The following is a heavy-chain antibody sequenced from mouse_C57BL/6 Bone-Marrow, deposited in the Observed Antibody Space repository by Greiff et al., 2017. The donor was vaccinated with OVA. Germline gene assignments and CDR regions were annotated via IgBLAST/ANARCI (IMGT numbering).Heavy chain of an antibody. CDR1: GYTFTSYW. CDR2: INPSNGGT. CDR3: AREGYYYGSSHWYFDV. J-gene: IGHJ1*03. Sequence: QVQLQQPGTELVKPGASVKLSCKASGYTFTSYWMHWVKQRPGQGLEWIGNINPSNGGTNYNEKFKSKATLTVDKSSSTAYMQLSSLTSEDSAVYYCAREGYYYGSSHWYFDVWGTGTTVTVSS. V-gene: IGHV1-53*01. D-gene: IGHD1-1*01.